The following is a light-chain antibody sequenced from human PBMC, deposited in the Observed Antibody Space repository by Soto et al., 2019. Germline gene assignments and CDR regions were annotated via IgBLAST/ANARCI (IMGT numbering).Light chain of an antibody. CDR1: SSNIGNNA. CDR2: YDD. V-gene: IGLV1-36*01. CDR3: SACADSITGWV. Sequence: QSVLTQPPSVSEAPRQRVTISCSGSSSNIGNNAVNWYQQLPGKAPKLLIYYDDLRPSGVSDRFSGSKSGTSASLTISGLQAEDEADYYCSACADSITGWVFGGGTKLTVL. J-gene: IGLJ3*02.